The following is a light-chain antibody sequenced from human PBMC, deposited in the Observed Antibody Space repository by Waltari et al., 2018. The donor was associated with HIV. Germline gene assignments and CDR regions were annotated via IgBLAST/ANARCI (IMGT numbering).Light chain of an antibody. CDR1: SSTIGAGYQ. Sequence: QSVLTQPPSVYGAPGQRVTISCTGSSSTIGAGYQVPWYQQLPGTAPKLLIYVNSNRPSGVPDRFSGSKSGTSASLAITGLQAEDEADYHCQSYDSSLSGYVFGTGTKVTVL. CDR3: QSYDSSLSGYV. CDR2: VNS. J-gene: IGLJ1*01. V-gene: IGLV1-40*01.